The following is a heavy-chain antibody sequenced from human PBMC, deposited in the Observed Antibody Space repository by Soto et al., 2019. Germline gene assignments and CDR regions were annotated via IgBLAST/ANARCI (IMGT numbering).Heavy chain of an antibody. V-gene: IGHV3-23*01. Sequence: GGSLRLSCAASGFTFSSYAMSWVRQAPGKGLEWVSAISGSGGSTYYADSVKGRFTISRDNSKNTLYLQMNSLRAEDTAVYYCAKELDILTGYPPHGFDYWGQGTLVTVSS. J-gene: IGHJ4*02. CDR1: GFTFSSYA. D-gene: IGHD3-9*01. CDR3: AKELDILTGYPPHGFDY. CDR2: ISGSGGST.